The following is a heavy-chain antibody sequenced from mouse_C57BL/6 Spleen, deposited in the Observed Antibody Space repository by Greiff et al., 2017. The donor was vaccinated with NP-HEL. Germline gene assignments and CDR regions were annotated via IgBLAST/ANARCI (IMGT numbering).Heavy chain of an antibody. CDR1: GYTFTDYN. V-gene: IGHV1-18*01. CDR2: INPNNGGT. CDR3: ARSDTTVDYYAMDY. D-gene: IGHD1-1*01. J-gene: IGHJ4*01. Sequence: VQLQQSGPELVKPGASVKIPCKASGYTFTDYNMDWVKQSHGKSLEWIGDINPNNGGTIYNQKFKGKATLTVDKSSSTAYMELRSLTSEDTAVYYCARSDTTVDYYAMDYWGQGTSVTVSS.